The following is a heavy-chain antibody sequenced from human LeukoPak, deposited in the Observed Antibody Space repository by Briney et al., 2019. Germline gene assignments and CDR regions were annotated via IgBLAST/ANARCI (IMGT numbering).Heavy chain of an antibody. CDR1: GFSFSDYY. Sequence: GGSLRLPCAASGFSFSDYYMSWFRQAPGKGLEWFSYISSSGGTTHYADSVRGRLTISRDNAKNSLYLQIHSLRAEDTAVYYCGRPLRSGYYLAFEYWGQGTLVTVSS. V-gene: IGHV3-11*01. D-gene: IGHD3-22*01. CDR3: GRPLRSGYYLAFEY. J-gene: IGHJ4*02. CDR2: ISSSGGTT.